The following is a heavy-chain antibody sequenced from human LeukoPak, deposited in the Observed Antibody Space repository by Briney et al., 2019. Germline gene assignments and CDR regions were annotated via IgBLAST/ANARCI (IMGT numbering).Heavy chain of an antibody. CDR2: ISWDSRNI. CDR1: GFTFDDYA. J-gene: IGHJ6*02. CDR3: ARGNRDSSGFYFYYGMDV. D-gene: IGHD6-19*01. V-gene: IGHV3-9*01. Sequence: GGSLRLSCAASGFTFDDYAMFWVRQVPGEGLEWVSGISWDSRNIGYAASVKGRFTTSRDNGKKSVYLQIISLRAEDTALYYCARGNRDSSGFYFYYGMDVWGQGTMVTVSS.